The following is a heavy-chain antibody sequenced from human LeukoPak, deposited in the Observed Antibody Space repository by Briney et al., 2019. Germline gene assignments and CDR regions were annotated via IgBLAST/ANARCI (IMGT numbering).Heavy chain of an antibody. D-gene: IGHD1-1*01. CDR1: GDSFSDYY. Sequence: PSETLSLTCAVYGDSFSDYYWSWIRQPPEKGLEWIGQISHDGNTNYNPSLKSRVTLSTETSKNQFSLRLTSVTTADTAIYYCARRRDWNDVLDPWGQGTPVTVSS. V-gene: IGHV4-34*01. J-gene: IGHJ5*02. CDR3: ARRRDWNDVLDP. CDR2: ISHDGNT.